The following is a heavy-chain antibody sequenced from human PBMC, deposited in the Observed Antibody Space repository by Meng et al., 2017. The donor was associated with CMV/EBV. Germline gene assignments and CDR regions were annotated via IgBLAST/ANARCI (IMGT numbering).Heavy chain of an antibody. J-gene: IGHJ5*02. V-gene: IGHV1-46*01. Sequence: ASVKVSCKASGYTFTSYYMHWVRQAPGQGLEWMGIINPSGGSTSYAQKFQGRVTMTTDTSTSTAYMELRSLRSDDTAVYYCARVLGYCSSTSCENWFDPWGQGTLVTVSS. CDR2: INPSGGST. CDR3: ARVLGYCSSTSCENWFDP. D-gene: IGHD2-2*01. CDR1: GYTFTSYY.